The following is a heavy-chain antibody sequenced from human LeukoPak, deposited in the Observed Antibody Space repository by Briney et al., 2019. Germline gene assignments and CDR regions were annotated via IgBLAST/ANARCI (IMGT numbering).Heavy chain of an antibody. D-gene: IGHD3-3*01. J-gene: IGHJ3*02. Sequence: AESLTLSCAASGFTFSSYSMSWVRQAPGKGLEWVSAISASGGTTYYPDSMKGRFTTSRDNSKNTLYLQMNSLRAEDTAVYYCPKGGAITIFGVVRGVNAFDIWGQGTMVTVSS. CDR1: GFTFSSYS. CDR3: PKGGAITIFGVVRGVNAFDI. V-gene: IGHV3-23*01. CDR2: ISASGGTT.